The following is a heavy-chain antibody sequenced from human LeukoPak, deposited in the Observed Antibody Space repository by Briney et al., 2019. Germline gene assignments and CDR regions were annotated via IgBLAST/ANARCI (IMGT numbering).Heavy chain of an antibody. CDR1: GYTFTSYY. CDR3: ALPCQRGAFDI. CDR2: INPSGGST. V-gene: IGHV1-46*01. J-gene: IGHJ3*02. Sequence: GASVKVSCKASGYTFTSYYMHWVRQAPGQGLEWMGIINPSGGSTSYAQKFQGRVTMTRDTSTSTVYMELSSLRSEDTAVYYCALPCQRGAFDIWGQGTMVTVSS. D-gene: IGHD2-2*01.